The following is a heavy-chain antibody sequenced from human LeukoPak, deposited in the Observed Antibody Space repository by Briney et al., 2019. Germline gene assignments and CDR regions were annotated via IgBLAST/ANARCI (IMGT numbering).Heavy chain of an antibody. CDR1: GDSISSSSSY. CDR2: IYYSGST. D-gene: IGHD2-15*01. J-gene: IGHJ4*02. Sequence: SETLSLTCTVSGDSISSSSSYWDWIRQPPGKGLDWIGNIYYSGSTNYNASLKSRVTISVDTSKNQFSLKLSSVTAADTALYYCARRGGGSWYYFDYWGQGTLVSVSS. CDR3: ARRGGGSWYYFDY. V-gene: IGHV4-39*01.